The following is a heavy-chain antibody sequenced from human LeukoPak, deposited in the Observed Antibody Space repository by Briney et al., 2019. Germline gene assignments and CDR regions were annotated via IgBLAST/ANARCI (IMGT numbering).Heavy chain of an antibody. Sequence: SETLSLTCTVSGVSISSGGYYWSWIRQHPGKGLEWIGYIYYSGSTYYNPSLKSRVTISVDTSKNQFSLKLSSVTAADTAVYYCASWGSSGWYYYYYGMDVWGQGTTVTVSS. CDR3: ASWGSSGWYYYYYGMDV. V-gene: IGHV4-31*03. D-gene: IGHD6-19*01. J-gene: IGHJ6*02. CDR2: IYYSGST. CDR1: GVSISSGGYY.